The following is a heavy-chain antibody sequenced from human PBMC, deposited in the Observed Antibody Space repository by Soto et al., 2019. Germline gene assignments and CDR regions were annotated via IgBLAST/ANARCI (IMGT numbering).Heavy chain of an antibody. Sequence: QLQLQEAGPGLVKPSETLSLTCTVSGGSITSNAYYWGWIRQPPGKGLGWLGYIFYCVSASYKPSLKSRVTMSVDTSKTLFSLKLSSVTAADTAVYYCARRPKRGSYSWCFDYWGQGTLVTVSS. D-gene: IGHD1-26*01. CDR3: ARRPKRGSYSWCFDY. CDR1: GGSITSNAYY. J-gene: IGHJ4*02. CDR2: IFYCVSA. V-gene: IGHV4-39*01.